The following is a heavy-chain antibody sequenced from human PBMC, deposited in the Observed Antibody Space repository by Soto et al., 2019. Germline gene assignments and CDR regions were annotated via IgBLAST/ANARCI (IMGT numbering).Heavy chain of an antibody. Sequence: QVQLVQSGAEVKKPGASVKVSCKASGYTFTSYDINWVRQAPGQGLEWMGWMNPNSGNSGYAQKFQGRFTMTRNTSRSTAYMELSSLISEDTTVYYCARGMAPRDWGQGTLVTVSS. D-gene: IGHD5-12*01. CDR2: MNPNSGNS. J-gene: IGHJ4*02. V-gene: IGHV1-8*01. CDR1: GYTFTSYD. CDR3: ARGMAPRD.